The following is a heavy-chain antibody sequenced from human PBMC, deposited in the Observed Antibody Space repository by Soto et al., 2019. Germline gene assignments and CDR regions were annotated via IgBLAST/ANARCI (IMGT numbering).Heavy chain of an antibody. V-gene: IGHV6-1*01. CDR3: ARGGYYGMDV. Sequence: PSQTLSLTCASSGDSVSSNSSACNWFRQSPSRGLEWLGRTYYRSKWYNDYAVSVKSRITINPDTSKNQLSLQLNSVTPEDTAVYYCARGGYYGMDVWGQGTTVTAP. CDR2: TYYRSKWYN. J-gene: IGHJ6*02. CDR1: GDSVSSNSSA.